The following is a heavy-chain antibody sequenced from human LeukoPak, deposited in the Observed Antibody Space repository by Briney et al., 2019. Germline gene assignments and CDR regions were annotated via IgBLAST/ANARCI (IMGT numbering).Heavy chain of an antibody. CDR1: GFTFSSYA. Sequence: SGGSLRLSCAASGFTFSSYAMSWVRQAPGKGLEWVSAISGSGGSTYYADSVKGRFTISRDNPKNTLYLQMNSLRAEDTAVYYCAKEYSGSFYAFDIWGQGTMVTVSS. CDR3: AKEYSGSFYAFDI. J-gene: IGHJ3*02. D-gene: IGHD1-26*01. CDR2: ISGSGGST. V-gene: IGHV3-23*01.